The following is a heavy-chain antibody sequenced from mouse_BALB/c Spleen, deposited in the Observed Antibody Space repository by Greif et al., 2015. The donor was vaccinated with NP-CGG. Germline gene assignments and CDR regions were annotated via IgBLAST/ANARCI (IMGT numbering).Heavy chain of an antibody. D-gene: IGHD1-1*01. CDR1: GFNIKDTY. J-gene: IGHJ3*01. CDR3: APYYYGSSVFAY. CDR2: IDPANGNT. V-gene: IGHV14-3*02. Sequence: DVKLVESGAEVVKPGASVKLSCTASGFNIKDTYMHWVRQRPEQGLEWIGRIDPANGNTKYDPKFQGKATITADTSSNTAYLQLSSLTSEDTAVYYCAPYYYGSSVFAYWGQGTLVTVSA.